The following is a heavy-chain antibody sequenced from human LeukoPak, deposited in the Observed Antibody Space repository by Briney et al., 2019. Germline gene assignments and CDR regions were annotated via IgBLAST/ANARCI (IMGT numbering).Heavy chain of an antibody. V-gene: IGHV3-23*01. CDR1: GFTFSSYS. Sequence: PGGSLRLSCAASGFTFSSYSMNWVRQAPGKGLEWVSAISGSGGSTYYADSVKGRFTISRDNAKNALYLQMNSLRAEDTAVYYCAKDLHYGSADYWGQGTLVTVSS. CDR3: AKDLHYGSADY. D-gene: IGHD3-10*01. CDR2: ISGSGGST. J-gene: IGHJ4*02.